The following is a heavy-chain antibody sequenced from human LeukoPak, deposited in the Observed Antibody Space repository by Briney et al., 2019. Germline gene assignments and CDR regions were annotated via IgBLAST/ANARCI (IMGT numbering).Heavy chain of an antibody. CDR3: ARDRNYYYGMDV. V-gene: IGHV3-66*01. CDR1: GFTFSDFA. CDR2: IYSGGST. J-gene: IGHJ6*02. Sequence: PGGSLRLSCAASGFTFSDFAMSWVRQAPGKGLEWVSVIYSGGSTYYADSVKGRFTISRDNSKNTLYLQMNSLRAEDTAVYYCARDRNYYYGMDVWGQGTTVTVSS.